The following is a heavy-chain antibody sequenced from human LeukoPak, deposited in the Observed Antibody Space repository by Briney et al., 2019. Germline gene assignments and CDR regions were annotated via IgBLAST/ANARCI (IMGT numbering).Heavy chain of an antibody. V-gene: IGHV1-69*05. J-gene: IGHJ4*02. CDR3: ARDFRLTVRGVILDY. Sequence: SVKVSCKASGGTFSSYAISWVRQAPGQGLEWMGRIIPIFGTANYAQKFQGRVTITTDESTSTAYMELRSLRSDDTAVYYCARDFRLTVRGVILDYWGQGTLVTVSS. CDR2: IIPIFGTA. CDR1: GGTFSSYA. D-gene: IGHD3-10*01.